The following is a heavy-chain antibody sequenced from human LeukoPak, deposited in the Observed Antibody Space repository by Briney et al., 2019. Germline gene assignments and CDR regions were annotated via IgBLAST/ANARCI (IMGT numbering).Heavy chain of an antibody. V-gene: IGHV1-8*03. CDR2: MNPNRGNT. Sequence: ASVKVSCKASGYTFTSYDINWVRQATGQGLEWMGWMNPNRGNTGYAQKFQGRVTITRNTSISTAYMELSSMRSEDTAVYYCARLRAKDYYYYYMDVCGKGTTVTVSS. CDR3: ARLRAKDYYYYYMDV. CDR1: GYTFTSYD. J-gene: IGHJ6*03.